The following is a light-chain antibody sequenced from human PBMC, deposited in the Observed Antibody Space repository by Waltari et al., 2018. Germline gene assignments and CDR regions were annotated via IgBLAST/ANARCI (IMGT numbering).Light chain of an antibody. CDR3: CSYAGSYTGV. V-gene: IGLV2-11*01. J-gene: IGLJ3*02. CDR1: SSDVGGYNY. CDR2: DVI. Sequence: QSALTQPRSVSGSPGQSVTISCTGTSSDVGGYNYGSWYHQHPGKAPKLMLYDVIKRPSGVPDRFSGSKSGNTASLTISGLQADDEADYYCCSYAGSYTGVFGGGTKLTVL.